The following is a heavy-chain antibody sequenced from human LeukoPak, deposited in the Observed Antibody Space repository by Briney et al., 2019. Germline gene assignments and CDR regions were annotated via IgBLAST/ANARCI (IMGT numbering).Heavy chain of an antibody. V-gene: IGHV4-39*01. CDR2: IYYSGST. Sequence: SETLSLTCTVSGGSIRSNNYYWGWVRQPPGKGLEWIGTIYYSGSTSYNPSLKSRVTISVDVSKNQFSLKLSSVTAADTAVYYPYYYDTSTYWYFDLWGRGTLVTVSS. CDR3: YYYDTSTYWYFDL. D-gene: IGHD3-22*01. J-gene: IGHJ2*01. CDR1: GGSIRSNNYY.